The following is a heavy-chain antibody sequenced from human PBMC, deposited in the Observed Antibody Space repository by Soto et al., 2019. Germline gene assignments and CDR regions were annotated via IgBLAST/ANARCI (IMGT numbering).Heavy chain of an antibody. Sequence: GGSLRLSCAASGFTFSDYYMSWIRQAPGKGLEWVSYISSSSSYTNYADSVKGRFTISRDNAKNSLYLQMNSLRAEDTAVYYCARSWIHDDAFDIWGQGTMVTVSS. D-gene: IGHD5-18*01. CDR1: GFTFSDYY. J-gene: IGHJ3*02. CDR3: ARSWIHDDAFDI. CDR2: ISSSSSYT. V-gene: IGHV3-11*06.